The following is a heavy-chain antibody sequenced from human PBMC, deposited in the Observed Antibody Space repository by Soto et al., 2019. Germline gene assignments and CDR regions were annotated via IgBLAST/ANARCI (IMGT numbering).Heavy chain of an antibody. CDR1: GFTLNDHY. D-gene: IGHD6-19*01. V-gene: IGHV3-72*01. Sequence: GGSLRLSCASSGFTLNDHYIDWVRQAPGRGLEWVGRTRDRSRSYTMEYAASVKGRFTISRDASKDSLYLQMNSLKTEDTAVYYCVRVRGDGWYHPDYWGQGALVTVSS. CDR3: VRVRGDGWYHPDY. CDR2: TRDRSRSYTM. J-gene: IGHJ4*02.